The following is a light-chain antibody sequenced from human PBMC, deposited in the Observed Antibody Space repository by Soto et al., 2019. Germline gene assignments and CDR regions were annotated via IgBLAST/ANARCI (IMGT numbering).Light chain of an antibody. J-gene: IGKJ4*01. CDR3: QQYDSYPLT. CDR2: AAS. V-gene: IGKV1-8*01. Sequence: AIRMTQSPSSFSASTGDRVTSTCRASQGISSYLAWYQQKPGKAPKLLIYAASTLQSGVPSRFSGSGSGTDFTLTISCLQSEDFATYYCQQYDSYPLTFGGGTKVEIK. CDR1: QGISSY.